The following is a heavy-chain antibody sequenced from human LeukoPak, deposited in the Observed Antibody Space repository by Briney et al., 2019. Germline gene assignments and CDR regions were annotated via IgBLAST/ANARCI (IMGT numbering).Heavy chain of an antibody. CDR1: GFTFSSYG. D-gene: IGHD2-2*01. CDR3: ASWLIVVNHHSAWDY. Sequence: GRSLRLSCAASGFTFSSYGMHWVRQAPGKGLEWVAVISYDGSNKYYADSVKGRFTISRDNSKNTLYLQMNSLRAEDTAVYYCASWLIVVNHHSAWDYWGQGTLVTVSS. V-gene: IGHV3-30*03. CDR2: ISYDGSNK. J-gene: IGHJ4*02.